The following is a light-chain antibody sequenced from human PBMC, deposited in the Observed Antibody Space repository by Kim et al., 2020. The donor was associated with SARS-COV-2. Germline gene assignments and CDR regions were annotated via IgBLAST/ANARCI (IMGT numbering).Light chain of an antibody. CDR2: DVS. CDR1: SSDVGGYNY. J-gene: IGLJ3*02. CDR3: SSYTSSSTRV. Sequence: GQSITISCTGTSSDVGGYNYVSWYQQHPGKAPKLMIYDVSNRPSGVSNRFSGSKSGNTASLTISGLQAEDEADYYCSSYTSSSTRVFGGGPQLTVL. V-gene: IGLV2-14*03.